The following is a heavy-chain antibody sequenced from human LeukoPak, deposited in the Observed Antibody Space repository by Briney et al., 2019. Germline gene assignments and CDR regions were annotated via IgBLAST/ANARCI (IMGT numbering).Heavy chain of an antibody. CDR2: IIPIFGTA. D-gene: IGHD3-10*01. J-gene: IGHJ4*02. V-gene: IGHV1-69*01. CDR3: ARIYGSGTLSDY. Sequence: SVKVSCKASGGTFSSYAISWVRQAPGQGLEWMGGIIPIFGTANYAQKFQGRVTITADGSTSTAYMELSSLRSEDTAVYYCARIYGSGTLSDYWGQGTLVTVSS. CDR1: GGTFSSYA.